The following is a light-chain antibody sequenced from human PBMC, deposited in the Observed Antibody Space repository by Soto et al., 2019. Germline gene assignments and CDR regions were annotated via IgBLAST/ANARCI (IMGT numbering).Light chain of an antibody. V-gene: IGKV1-5*03. CDR1: QSISSW. Sequence: DILMTQSPSTLSASVGDRVTITCRASQSISSWLAWYQQKPGTAPKLLIYKASTLQSGVPSRFSDSGSGTEFTLTISSLQPDDSATYYCQQYNDNWTFGQGTKVEIK. J-gene: IGKJ1*01. CDR2: KAS. CDR3: QQYNDNWT.